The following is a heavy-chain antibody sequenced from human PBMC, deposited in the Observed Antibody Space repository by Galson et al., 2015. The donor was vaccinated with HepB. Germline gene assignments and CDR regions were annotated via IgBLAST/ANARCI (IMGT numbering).Heavy chain of an antibody. CDR1: GYTFTSYG. CDR3: ARGGDYIWGSYQIPYYYYMDV. V-gene: IGHV1-18*01. J-gene: IGHJ6*03. D-gene: IGHD3-16*02. CDR2: ISAYNGNT. Sequence: SVKVSCKASGYTFTSYGISWVRQAPGQGLEWMGWISAYNGNTNYAQKLQGRVTMTTDTSTSTAYMELRSLRSDDTAVYYCARGGDYIWGSYQIPYYYYMDVWGKGTTVTVSS.